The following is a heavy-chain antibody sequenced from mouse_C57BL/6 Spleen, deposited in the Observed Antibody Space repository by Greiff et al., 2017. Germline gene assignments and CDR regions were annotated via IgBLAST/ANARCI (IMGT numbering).Heavy chain of an antibody. Sequence: EVQLVESGGGLVQPGGSLSLSCAASGFTFTDYYMSWVRQPPGKALEWLGFIRNKANGYTTEYSASVKGRFTISRDNSQSILYLQMNALRAEDSATYYCARYRGYFDYWCQGTTLTVSS. CDR1: GFTFTDYY. V-gene: IGHV7-3*01. J-gene: IGHJ2*01. CDR2: IRNKANGYTT. CDR3: ARYRGYFDY.